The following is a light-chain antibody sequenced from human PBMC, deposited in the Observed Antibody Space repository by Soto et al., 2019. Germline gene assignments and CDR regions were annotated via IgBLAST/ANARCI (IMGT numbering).Light chain of an antibody. CDR3: QQYCSSRTWT. V-gene: IGKV3-20*01. CDR2: GAS. Sequence: EIVLTQSPGTLSLSPGERATLSCRASQSVSSSYLAWYQQKPGQAPRLLIYGASSRATGIPDRFSVSGSGTDFTLTISRLEPEDFAVYYCQQYCSSRTWTFGQGTKVEIK. J-gene: IGKJ1*01. CDR1: QSVSSSY.